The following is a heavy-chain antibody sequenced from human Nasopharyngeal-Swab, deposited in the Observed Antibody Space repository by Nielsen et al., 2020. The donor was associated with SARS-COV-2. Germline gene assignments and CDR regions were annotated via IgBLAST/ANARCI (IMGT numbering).Heavy chain of an antibody. CDR3: ARDCMITFGGVPNWFDS. Sequence: GESLKISCAASGFTFSSYWMHWVRQAPGKGLVWVSRINSDGSSTSYADSVKGRFTISRDNAKNTLYLQMNSLRAEDTAVYYCARDCMITFGGVPNWFDSWGQGTLVTVSS. CDR1: GFTFSSYW. V-gene: IGHV3-74*01. D-gene: IGHD3-16*01. CDR2: INSDGSST. J-gene: IGHJ5*01.